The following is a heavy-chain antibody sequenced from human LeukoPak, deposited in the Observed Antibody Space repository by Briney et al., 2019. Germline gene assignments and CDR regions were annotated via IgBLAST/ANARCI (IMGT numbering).Heavy chain of an antibody. CDR2: INRIGGNT. Sequence: GGSLRPSSAASGFTFDDYGMSWVGQGPGKGREWVSCINRIGGNTGYADSVKGRFTIYRDNAKNSLYLEMDSLRVEDTALYYCARTSDGNWFDPWGEGTLVTVPS. J-gene: IGHJ5*02. CDR3: ARTSDGNWFDP. V-gene: IGHV3-20*04. CDR1: GFTFDDYG. D-gene: IGHD1-26*01.